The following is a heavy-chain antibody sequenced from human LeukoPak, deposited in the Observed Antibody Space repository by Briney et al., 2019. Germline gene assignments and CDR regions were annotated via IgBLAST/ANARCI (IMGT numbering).Heavy chain of an antibody. CDR1: GGSISSYY. D-gene: IGHD3-10*01. CDR3: AREGMVRTDGSFDI. Sequence: SATLSLTCTVSGGSISSYYWSWIRQPPGKELEWIAYTHYTETGDYNPSLKSRVTISVDTSKNQFSLKLSSVTAADTAVYYCAREGMVRTDGSFDIWGQGTLVTVSS. J-gene: IGHJ1*01. V-gene: IGHV4-59*12. CDR2: THYTETG.